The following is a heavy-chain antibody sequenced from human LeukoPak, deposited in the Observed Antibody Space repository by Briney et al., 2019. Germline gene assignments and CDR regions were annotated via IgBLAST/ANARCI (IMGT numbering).Heavy chain of an antibody. V-gene: IGHV1-2*06. CDR2: INPNSAGT. J-gene: IGHJ3*02. CDR3: ARDFLGAHAFDI. D-gene: IGHD3-16*01. Sequence: GASVKVSCKGSGYTFTGYYMHWVRQAAGQGREWMGRINPNSAGTNYAQTFQGTVTMTRDTSISTAYMELSRLRSDDTAVYYCARDFLGAHAFDIWGQGTMVTVSS. CDR1: GYTFTGYY.